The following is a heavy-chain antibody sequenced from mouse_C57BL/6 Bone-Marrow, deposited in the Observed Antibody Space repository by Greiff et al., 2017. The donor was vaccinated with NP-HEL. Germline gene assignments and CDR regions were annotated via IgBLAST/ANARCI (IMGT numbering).Heavy chain of an antibody. V-gene: IGHV1-81*01. CDR2: IYPRSGNT. CDR3: ARSPIYYDYVFAY. D-gene: IGHD2-4*01. CDR1: GYTFTSYG. Sequence: QVQLQQSGAELARPGASVKLSCKASGYTFTSYGISWVKQRTGQGLEWIGEIYPRSGNTYYNEKFKGKATLTADKSSSTAYMELRSLTSEDSAVYFGARSPIYYDYVFAYWGQGTLVTVSA. J-gene: IGHJ3*01.